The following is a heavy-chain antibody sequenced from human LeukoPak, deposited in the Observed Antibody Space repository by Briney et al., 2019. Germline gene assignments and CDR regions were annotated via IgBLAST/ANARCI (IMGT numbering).Heavy chain of an antibody. Sequence: GGSLRLSCAASGFTFNSYGMHWVRQAPGKGLEWVAVIWYDQIKEYYADSVQGRFTISRDKSKTTMYLQMNRLRVEDTAVYYCAREVPPVAKYYFDYWGQGTLVTVSS. CDR2: IWYDQIKE. V-gene: IGHV3-33*01. D-gene: IGHD2-2*01. CDR1: GFTFNSYG. CDR3: AREVPPVAKYYFDY. J-gene: IGHJ4*02.